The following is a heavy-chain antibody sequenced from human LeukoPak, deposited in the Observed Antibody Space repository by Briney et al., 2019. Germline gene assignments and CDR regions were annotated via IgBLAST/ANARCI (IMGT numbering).Heavy chain of an antibody. CDR3: ARGEDYYVSGSYLPFDY. V-gene: IGHV4-39*07. CDR2: IYYSGST. D-gene: IGHD3-10*01. Sequence: SETLSLTCTVSGGSISSSSYYWGWIRQPPGKGLEWIGSIYYSGSTYYNPSLKSRVTISVDTSKNQFSLKLSSVTAADTAVYYCARGEDYYVSGSYLPFDYWGQGTLVTVSS. J-gene: IGHJ4*02. CDR1: GGSISSSSYY.